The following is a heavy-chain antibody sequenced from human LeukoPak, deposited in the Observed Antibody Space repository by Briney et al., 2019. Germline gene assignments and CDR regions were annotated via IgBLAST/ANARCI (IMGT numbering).Heavy chain of an antibody. Sequence: SQTLSLTCTVSGGSISSGDNSWSWIRQPPGKGLEWIGYIFYTGNTYYNPSLKSRVIISVDTSKSQFSLKLSSVTAADTAVYYCSRDSYTVVTPGSWLDPWGPGALVTVSS. CDR1: GGSISSGDNS. CDR2: IFYTGNT. V-gene: IGHV4-30-4*01. D-gene: IGHD4-23*01. J-gene: IGHJ5*02. CDR3: SRDSYTVVTPGSWLDP.